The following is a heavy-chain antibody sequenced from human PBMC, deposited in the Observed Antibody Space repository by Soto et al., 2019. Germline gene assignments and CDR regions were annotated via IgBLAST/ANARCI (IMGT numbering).Heavy chain of an antibody. CDR2: INPNSGGT. CDR3: ARDKKYCSGGSCYPNYYYYYMDV. CDR1: GYTFTGYY. Sequence: VASVKVSCKASGYTFTGYYMYWVRQAPGQGLEWMGWINPNSGGTNYAQKFQGWVTMTRDTSISTAYMELSRLRSDDTAVYYCARDKKYCSGGSCYPNYYYYYMDVWGKGTTVTVSS. D-gene: IGHD2-15*01. J-gene: IGHJ6*03. V-gene: IGHV1-2*04.